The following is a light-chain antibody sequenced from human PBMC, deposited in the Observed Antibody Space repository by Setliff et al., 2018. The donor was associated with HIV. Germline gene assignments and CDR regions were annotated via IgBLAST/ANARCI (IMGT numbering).Light chain of an antibody. CDR3: SSYTSSSTFYV. V-gene: IGLV2-14*01. CDR1: SSDVGGYNY. CDR2: EVS. Sequence: SALTQPASVSGSPGQSITISCTGTSSDVGGYNYVSWYQQHPGKAPKVMISEVSKRPSGVSNRFSGSKSGNTASLTISGLQAEDEGDYYCSSYTSSSTFYVFGTGTRSPS. J-gene: IGLJ1*01.